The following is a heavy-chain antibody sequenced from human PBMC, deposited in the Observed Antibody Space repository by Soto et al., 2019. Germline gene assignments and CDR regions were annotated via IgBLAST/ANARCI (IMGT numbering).Heavy chain of an antibody. Sequence: QITLKESGPTLVKPTQTLTLTCTFSGFSLSTNGEGVGWIRQPPGKALECLALMYWDDDKRYSPSLKSRLTITKDTSTNQVVLTMTNMDPVDTATYYCAHARFIHDAFDIWGQRTMVTVSS. CDR1: GFSLSTNGEG. J-gene: IGHJ3*02. CDR2: MYWDDDK. CDR3: AHARFIHDAFDI. D-gene: IGHD3-3*01. V-gene: IGHV2-5*02.